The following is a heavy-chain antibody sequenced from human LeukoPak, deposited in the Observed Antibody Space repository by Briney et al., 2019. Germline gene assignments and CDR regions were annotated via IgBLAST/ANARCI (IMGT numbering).Heavy chain of an antibody. Sequence: ASVRVSCKASGYTSTGYYMHWVRQAPGQGLEWMGWINPNSGGTNYAQKFQGRVTMTRDTSISTAYMELSRLRSDDTAVYYCARVPCGGDCYFDYWGQGTLVTVSS. CDR3: ARVPCGGDCYFDY. CDR2: INPNSGGT. CDR1: GYTSTGYY. D-gene: IGHD2-21*02. J-gene: IGHJ4*02. V-gene: IGHV1-2*02.